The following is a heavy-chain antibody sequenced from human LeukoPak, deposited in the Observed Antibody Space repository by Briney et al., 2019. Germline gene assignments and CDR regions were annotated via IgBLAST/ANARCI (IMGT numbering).Heavy chain of an antibody. CDR3: AKEESGYSYGQYYYYYYYMDV. CDR1: GFTFDDYA. V-gene: IGHV3-9*01. J-gene: IGHJ6*03. D-gene: IGHD5-18*01. CDR2: ISWNSGSI. Sequence: GGSLRLSCAASGFTFDDYAMHWVRQAPGKGLEWVSGISWNSGSIGYADSVKGRFTISRDNAKNSLYLQMNSLRAEDTALYYCAKEESGYSYGQYYYYYYYMDVWGKGTTVTISS.